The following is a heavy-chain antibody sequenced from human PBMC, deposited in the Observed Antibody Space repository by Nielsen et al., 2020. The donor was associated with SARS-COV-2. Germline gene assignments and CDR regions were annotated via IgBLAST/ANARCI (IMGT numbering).Heavy chain of an antibody. D-gene: IGHD3-22*01. Sequence: ASVKVSCKASGYTFTSYGISWVRQAPGQWLEWMGWISAYNGNTNYAQKLQGRVTMTRDTSTSTVYMELSSLRSDDTAVYYCARGPDNSPYHYESHNIRYWGQGTLVTVSS. J-gene: IGHJ4*02. CDR3: ARGPDNSPYHYESHNIRY. V-gene: IGHV1-18*01. CDR1: GYTFTSYG. CDR2: ISAYNGNT.